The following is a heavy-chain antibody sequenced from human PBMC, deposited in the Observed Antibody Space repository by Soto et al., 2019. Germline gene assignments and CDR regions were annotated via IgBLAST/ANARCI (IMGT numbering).Heavy chain of an antibody. CDR2: INWDGDFL. CDR3: ALGRSSSFYSLNY. V-gene: IGHV3-9*01. CDR1: GITFDDFA. J-gene: IGHJ4*02. D-gene: IGHD6-6*01. Sequence: EVQLVESGGGLVQPGRSLRLSCAASGITFDDFAMHWVRQAPGKGLEWVSGINWDGDFLDYADSVKGRLTISRDKAKNSLYLQMSSLRREDTALYFCALGRSSSFYSLNYWGQGTLVTVSS.